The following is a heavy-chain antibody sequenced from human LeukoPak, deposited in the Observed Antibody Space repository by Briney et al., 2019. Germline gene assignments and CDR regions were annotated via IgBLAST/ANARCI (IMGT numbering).Heavy chain of an antibody. V-gene: IGHV3-53*05. CDR3: AVATGVDNWFDP. CDR1: GFTVSSNY. CDR2: IYSGGST. D-gene: IGHD5-12*01. J-gene: IGHJ5*02. Sequence: QPGGSLRLSCAASGFTVSSNYMSWVRQAPGKGLEWVSIIYSGGSTYYADSVKGRFTISRDNSKNTLYLQMNSLRSEDTAVYYCAVATGVDNWFDPWGQGTLVTVSS.